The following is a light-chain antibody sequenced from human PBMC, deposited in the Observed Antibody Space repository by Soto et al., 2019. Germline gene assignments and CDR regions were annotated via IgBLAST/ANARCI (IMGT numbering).Light chain of an antibody. CDR1: QSVSSSY. J-gene: IGKJ3*01. CDR3: QQYGSSPLT. V-gene: IGKV3-20*01. Sequence: EIGLTQSPGTLSLSPGERATLSCRARQSVSSSYLAWYQQKPGQAPRLLIYGASSRATGIPDRFSGSGAGTDCTLTISRLEPEDFAVYYCQQYGSSPLTFGPGTKVDIK. CDR2: GAS.